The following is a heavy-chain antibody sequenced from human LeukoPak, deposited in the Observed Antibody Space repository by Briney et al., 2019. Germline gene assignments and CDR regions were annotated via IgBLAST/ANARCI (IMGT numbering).Heavy chain of an antibody. CDR3: ASGSSSWAYYFDY. D-gene: IGHD6-13*01. CDR1: GFTFSSYS. CDR2: ISSSSSYI. J-gene: IGHJ4*02. V-gene: IGHV3-21*01. Sequence: GGSLRLSCAASGFTFSSYSMNWVRQAPGKGLEWVSSISSSSSYIYYADSVKGRFTISGDNAKNSLYLQMNSLRAEDTAVYYCASGSSSWAYYFDYWGQGTLVTVSS.